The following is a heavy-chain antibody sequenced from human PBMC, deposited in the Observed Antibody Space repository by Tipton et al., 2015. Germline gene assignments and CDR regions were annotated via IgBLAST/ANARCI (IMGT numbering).Heavy chain of an antibody. J-gene: IGHJ3*02. D-gene: IGHD6-25*01. CDR1: GGSISVYY. V-gene: IGHV4-59*01. CDR3: TRETHHRPRRAFDI. CDR2: VLHDGST. Sequence: GLVKPSETLSLRCSVSGGSISVYYWNWIRQPPGKGLEWIGYVLHDGSTKYNPSLKSRVTISVDTSKNQFSLKLNSVTAADTAVYYCTRETHHRPRRAFDIWGQGTMVTVTS.